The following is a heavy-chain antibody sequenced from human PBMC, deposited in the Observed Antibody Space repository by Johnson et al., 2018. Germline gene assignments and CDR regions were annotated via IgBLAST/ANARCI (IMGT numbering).Heavy chain of an antibody. D-gene: IGHD5-24*01. CDR1: GFTFSIYS. CDR3: AKDRTGNWHGHFQY. CDR2: ISDDGIDK. Sequence: QVQLVQSGGGVVQPGRSLRLSCAASGFTFSIYSMHWVRQAPGKGLEWVAGISDDGIDKYYAASVNGRFTISTDNSNDTLPLQMASLRAEDTAVYYCAKDRTGNWHGHFQYWGQGTLVTVSS. J-gene: IGHJ1*01. V-gene: IGHV3-30-3*01.